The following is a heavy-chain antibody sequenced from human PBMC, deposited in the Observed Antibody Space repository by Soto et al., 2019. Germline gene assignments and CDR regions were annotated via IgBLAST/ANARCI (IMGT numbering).Heavy chain of an antibody. Sequence: QVQLVQSGAEVKKPGASVKVSCKASGYTFTSYAMNWVRQAPGQRLEWMGWINAGNGNTKYSQKFQGRVTITRDTSASTAYMEVSSLRSEDTAVYYCARTYGSGKFSSFDIWVQGTMVTVSS. CDR2: INAGNGNT. CDR3: ARTYGSGKFSSFDI. D-gene: IGHD3-10*01. J-gene: IGHJ3*02. CDR1: GYTFTSYA. V-gene: IGHV1-3*01.